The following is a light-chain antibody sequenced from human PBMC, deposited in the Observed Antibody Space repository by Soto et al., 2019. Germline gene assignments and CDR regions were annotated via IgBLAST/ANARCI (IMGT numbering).Light chain of an antibody. CDR3: SSYTSSSTLLYV. CDR2: DVS. J-gene: IGLJ1*01. V-gene: IGLV2-14*01. Sequence: QSALTQPASVSGSPGQSITISCTGTSRDLGGYNYVSWYQQHPGKAPKLMIYDVSNRPSGVSNRFSGSKSGNTASLTISGLQAEDEADYYCSSYTSSSTLLYVFGTGTKVTVL. CDR1: SRDLGGYNY.